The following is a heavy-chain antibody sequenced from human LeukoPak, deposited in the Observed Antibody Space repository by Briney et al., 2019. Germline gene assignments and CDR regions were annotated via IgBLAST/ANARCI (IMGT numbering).Heavy chain of an antibody. D-gene: IGHD6-13*01. V-gene: IGHV3-7*01. CDR2: IRQVGSEK. CDR3: ARDGTAAGLYFDL. Sequence: PGGSLRLSCEVSGFTFTDYWMNWVRQAPGKGPEWVASIRQVGSEKTYVDSVKGRFTISRDNTKNSLSLQLNGLRAEDTAVYYCARDGTAAGLYFDLWGQGTLVTVSS. J-gene: IGHJ4*01. CDR1: GFTFTDYW.